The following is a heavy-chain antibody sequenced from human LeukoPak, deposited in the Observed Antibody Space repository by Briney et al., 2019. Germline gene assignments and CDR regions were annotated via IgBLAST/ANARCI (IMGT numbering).Heavy chain of an antibody. CDR1: GGSISSGSYY. Sequence: SETLSLTCTVSGGSISSGSYYWSWIRQPAGKGLEWIGRIYTSGSTNYNPSLKSRVTISVDTSKNQFSLKLSSVTAADTAVYYCARSSSSWYSEYFQHWGQGTLVTVSS. CDR3: ARSSSSWYSEYFQH. D-gene: IGHD6-13*01. CDR2: IYTSGST. J-gene: IGHJ1*01. V-gene: IGHV4-61*02.